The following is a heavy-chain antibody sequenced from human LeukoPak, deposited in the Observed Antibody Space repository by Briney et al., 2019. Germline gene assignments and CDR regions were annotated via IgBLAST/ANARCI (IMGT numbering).Heavy chain of an antibody. CDR1: GFTFSSYA. D-gene: IGHD6-19*01. J-gene: IGHJ4*02. V-gene: IGHV3-23*01. CDR2: ITNSGGGT. Sequence: GGSLRLSCAASGFTFSSYAMSWVRQAPGKGLEWVSCITNSGGGTYYADSVKGRFTISRDNSKNTLYLQMNSLRAEDTAVYYCAKDLWTDSSGWNYFDYWGQGTLVTVSS. CDR3: AKDLWTDSSGWNYFDY.